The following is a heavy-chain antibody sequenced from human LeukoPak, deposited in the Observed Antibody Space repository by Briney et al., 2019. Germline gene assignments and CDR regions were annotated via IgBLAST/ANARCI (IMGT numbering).Heavy chain of an antibody. CDR3: ARDPGLRYFDWLLT. CDR1: GFTFSNYN. CDR2: ISSSSSTI. V-gene: IGHV3-48*01. Sequence: GGSLRLSCAASGFTFSNYNMKWVRQAPGKGLEWVSYISSSSSTIYYADSVKGRFTISRDNSKNTLYLQMNSLRAEDTAVYYCARDPGLRYFDWLLTWGRGTLVTVSS. J-gene: IGHJ4*02. D-gene: IGHD3-9*01.